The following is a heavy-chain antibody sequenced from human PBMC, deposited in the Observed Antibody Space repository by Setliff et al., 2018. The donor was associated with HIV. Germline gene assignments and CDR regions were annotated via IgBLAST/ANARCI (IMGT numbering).Heavy chain of an antibody. Sequence: GGSLRLSCAASGFTFSSYAMSWVRQAPGKGLEWVSAISGSGGSTYYADSVKGRFTISRDNSKNTLYLQMNSLRAEDTAVYYCAKVLYYDYVWGSYDPLYYFDYWGQGTLVTVS. J-gene: IGHJ4*02. CDR1: GFTFSSYA. D-gene: IGHD3-16*01. CDR3: AKVLYYDYVWGSYDPLYYFDY. CDR2: ISGSGGST. V-gene: IGHV3-23*01.